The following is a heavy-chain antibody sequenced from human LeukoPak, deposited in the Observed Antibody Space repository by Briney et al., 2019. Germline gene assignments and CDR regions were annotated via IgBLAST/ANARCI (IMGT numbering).Heavy chain of an antibody. CDR2: IYRGDT. J-gene: IGHJ4*02. D-gene: IGHD2-15*01. Sequence: GGSLRLSCAVSGFTAGYNYMSWVRQAPGKGPEWVSVIYRGDTYYADSVKGRFTISRDDSKNTVFLQMNSLRADDTAVYFCASYYCSSGSCYFDKWGQGTLVTVSS. CDR3: ASYYCSSGSCYFDK. V-gene: IGHV3-53*01. CDR1: GFTAGYNY.